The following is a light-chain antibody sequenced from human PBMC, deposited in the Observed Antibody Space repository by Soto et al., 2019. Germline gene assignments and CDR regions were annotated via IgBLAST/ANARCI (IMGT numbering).Light chain of an antibody. J-gene: IGLJ2*01. CDR1: SSDIGGYDY. CDR2: DVS. Sequence: QSALTQPASVSGSPGQSITISCTGTSSDIGGYDYVSWYQQHPGKAPKVMIYDVSNRPSGVSNRFSGSKSGNTASLTISGLQAEDEADYYCSSYRSSSTSVVVGGGTKLTVL. CDR3: SSYRSSSTSVV. V-gene: IGLV2-14*01.